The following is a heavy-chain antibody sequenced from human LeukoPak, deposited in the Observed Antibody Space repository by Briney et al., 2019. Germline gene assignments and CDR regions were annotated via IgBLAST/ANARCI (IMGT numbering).Heavy chain of an antibody. D-gene: IGHD1-14*01. CDR1: GGSISSSSDY. CDR3: ARVGSATSTGD. J-gene: IGHJ4*02. CDR2: IYYSGSA. Sequence: SETLSLTCNVTGGSISSSSDYWGWIRQPPGKGLEWIGTIYYSGSAYYNPSLKSRVSISVDTSKNQFSLKLTSVTAADTAVYYCARVGSATSTGDWGQGTLVTVSS. V-gene: IGHV4-39*07.